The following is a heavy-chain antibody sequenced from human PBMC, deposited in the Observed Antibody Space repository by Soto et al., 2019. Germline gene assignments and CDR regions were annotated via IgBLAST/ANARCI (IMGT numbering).Heavy chain of an antibody. J-gene: IGHJ3*02. CDR1: GASVNDYY. Sequence: QVQLQESGTGLVKPSETLSLTCTVSGASVNDYYWNWVRQPLGKGLEWIGFIHYTGSRIFNPALQSRVTMSVDVSQNRFSLRLTSVTAADTAISYCARWGHPAVKAFDIWGQGTTVTVSS. V-gene: IGHV4-59*02. CDR3: ARWGHPAVKAFDI. CDR2: IHYTGSR. D-gene: IGHD3-16*01.